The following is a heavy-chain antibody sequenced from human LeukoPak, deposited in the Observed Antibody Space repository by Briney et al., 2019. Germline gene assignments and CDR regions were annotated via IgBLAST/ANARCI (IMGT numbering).Heavy chain of an antibody. D-gene: IGHD1-26*01. Sequence: GGSLRLSCAASGFTFSDYYMSWIRQAPGKGLEWVSYISSSGSTIYYADSVKGRFTISRDNAENSLYLQMTSLRAEDTALYHCARDRSPNRRVGATGWDYWGQGTLVTVSS. J-gene: IGHJ4*02. CDR3: ARDRSPNRRVGATGWDY. V-gene: IGHV3-11*01. CDR2: ISSSGSTI. CDR1: GFTFSDYY.